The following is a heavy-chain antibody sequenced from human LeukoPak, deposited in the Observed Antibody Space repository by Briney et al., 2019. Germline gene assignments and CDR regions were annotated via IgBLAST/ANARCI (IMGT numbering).Heavy chain of an antibody. CDR3: AKGGLVRGVIITALFGY. V-gene: IGHV3-23*01. CDR1: GFTFSSYA. Sequence: PGGSLRLSCAASGFTFSSYAMSWVRQAPGKGLEWVSAISGSGGSTYYADSVKGRFTISRDNSKNTLYLQMNSLRAEDTAVYYCAKGGLVRGVIITALFGYWGQGTLVTVSS. J-gene: IGHJ4*02. CDR2: ISGSGGST. D-gene: IGHD3-10*01.